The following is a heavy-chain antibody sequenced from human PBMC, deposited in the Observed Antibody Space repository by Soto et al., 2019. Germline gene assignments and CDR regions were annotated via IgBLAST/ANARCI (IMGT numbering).Heavy chain of an antibody. CDR2: IYYSGST. Sequence: SETLSLTCTVSGGSISSGGYYWSWIRQHPGKGLEWIGYIYYSGSTYYNPSLKSRTTISVDTSNNQFSLKLSSVTAADTAVYYCERGLRHPAAAWFVPWGQAPLVTVSS. CDR1: GGSISSGGYY. V-gene: IGHV4-31*03. D-gene: IGHD6-13*01. J-gene: IGHJ5*02. CDR3: ERGLRHPAAAWFVP.